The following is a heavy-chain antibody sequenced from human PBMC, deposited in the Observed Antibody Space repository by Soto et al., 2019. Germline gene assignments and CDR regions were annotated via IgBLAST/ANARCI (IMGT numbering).Heavy chain of an antibody. J-gene: IGHJ3*02. CDR3: ARVGVTSDI. Sequence: SETLSLTCTVSGGSISSYYWSWIRQPPGKGLEWLGYIYYSGSTNYNPSLKSRVTISVDTSKNQFSLKLSSVTAADTAVYYCARVGVTSDIWGQGTMVTVSS. CDR2: IYYSGST. D-gene: IGHD2-21*02. CDR1: GGSISSYY. V-gene: IGHV4-59*01.